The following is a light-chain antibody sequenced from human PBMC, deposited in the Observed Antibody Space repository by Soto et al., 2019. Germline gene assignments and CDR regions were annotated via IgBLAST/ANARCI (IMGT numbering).Light chain of an antibody. CDR1: QRINFY. J-gene: IGKJ1*01. Sequence: DIQMTQSPSSLSASIGDTVTITCRASQRINFYLNWYQQQPGKAPSLLIYAAKNLESGVPSRFSGGGSGSEFTLTVSSLRPEDFATYYCQQSYSIPDTFGQGTKVAIK. V-gene: IGKV1-39*01. CDR3: QQSYSIPDT. CDR2: AAK.